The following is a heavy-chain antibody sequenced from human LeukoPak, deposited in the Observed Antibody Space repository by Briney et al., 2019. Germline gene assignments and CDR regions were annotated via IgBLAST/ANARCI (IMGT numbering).Heavy chain of an antibody. V-gene: IGHV4-4*07. J-gene: IGHJ6*03. CDR1: GGSISSYY. Sequence: SETLSLTCTVSGGSISSYYWSWIRQPAGKGLEWIGRIYTSGSTNYNPSLKSRVTISVDTSKNQFSLKLSSVTAADTAVYYCARDAYGDNNYYYYYMDVWGKGTTVTVSS. CDR2: IYTSGST. D-gene: IGHD4-17*01. CDR3: ARDAYGDNNYYYYYMDV.